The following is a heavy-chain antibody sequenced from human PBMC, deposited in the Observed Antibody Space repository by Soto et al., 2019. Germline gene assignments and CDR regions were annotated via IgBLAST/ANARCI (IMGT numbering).Heavy chain of an antibody. Sequence: QITLKESGPTLVKPTQTLTLTCTFSGFSLSTSGVGVGWIRQPPGKALEWLALIYWDDDKRYSPSLKSRLTITTDTAKNQVVLTMTNMDPVDTATYYCAHSLIAVGGGYFDYWGQGTLVTVSS. V-gene: IGHV2-5*02. CDR2: IYWDDDK. D-gene: IGHD6-19*01. J-gene: IGHJ4*02. CDR1: GFSLSTSGVG. CDR3: AHSLIAVGGGYFDY.